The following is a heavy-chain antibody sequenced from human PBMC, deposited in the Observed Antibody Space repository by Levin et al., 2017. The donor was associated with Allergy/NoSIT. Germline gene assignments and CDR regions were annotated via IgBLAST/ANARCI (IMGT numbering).Heavy chain of an antibody. CDR2: ISHDENIK. V-gene: IGHV3-30*04. CDR1: GFTFSNFA. J-gene: IGHJ4*02. D-gene: IGHD3-9*01. CDR3: VRDQKFDILTGYFSYYFDF. Sequence: QTGGSLRLSCAASGFTFSNFAFHWVRQAPGKGLEWVAVISHDENIKYYSDSVKGRFTVSRDNSRNPLFLPMNSLRPEDTAVYYCVRDQKFDILTGYFSYYFDFWGQGTLVTVSS.